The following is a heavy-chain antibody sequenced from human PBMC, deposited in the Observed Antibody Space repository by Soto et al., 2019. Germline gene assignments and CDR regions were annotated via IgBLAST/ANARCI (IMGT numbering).Heavy chain of an antibody. CDR3: VRDGENSAFDI. CDR1: GFTFSRNG. D-gene: IGHD3-10*01. J-gene: IGHJ3*02. V-gene: IGHV3-33*01. CDR2: IWYDGSDK. Sequence: ESGGGVVQPGRSLRLSCAASGFTFSRNGMHWVRQAPGKGLEWVALIWYDGSDKYYADSVKGRFTTSRDNSKNTVYLQMNSLRAEDTAVYYCVRDGENSAFDIWGQGTMVTVSS.